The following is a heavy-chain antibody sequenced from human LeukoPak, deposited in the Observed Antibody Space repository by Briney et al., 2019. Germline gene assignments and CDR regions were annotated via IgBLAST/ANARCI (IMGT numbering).Heavy chain of an antibody. CDR1: GFTFSSYW. CDR3: ARDGSESSGYYYAL. J-gene: IGHJ4*02. D-gene: IGHD3-22*01. V-gene: IGHV3-7*01. CDR2: IKQDGSEK. Sequence: GGSLRLSCAASGFTFSSYWMSWVRQAPGKGLEWVANIKQDGSEKYYVDSVKGRFTTSRDNAKNTLYLQMNSLRAEDTAVYYCARDGSESSGYYYALWGQGTLVTVSS.